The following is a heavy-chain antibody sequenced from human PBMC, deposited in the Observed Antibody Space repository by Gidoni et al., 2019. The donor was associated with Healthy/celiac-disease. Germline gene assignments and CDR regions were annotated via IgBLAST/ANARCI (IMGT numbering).Heavy chain of an antibody. D-gene: IGHD2-21*01. CDR1: GGTFSSYA. CDR3: ARSLCGGDCYNPFYYYGMDV. J-gene: IGHJ6*02. V-gene: IGHV1-69*01. CDR2: IIPIFGTA. Sequence: QVQLVQSGAEVKKPGSSVKVSCKASGGTFSSYAISWVRQAPGQGLEWMGGIIPIFGTANSAQQFQGRFTITADESTSTAYMELSRLRSEDTAVYYCARSLCGGDCYNPFYYYGMDVWGQGTTVTVSS.